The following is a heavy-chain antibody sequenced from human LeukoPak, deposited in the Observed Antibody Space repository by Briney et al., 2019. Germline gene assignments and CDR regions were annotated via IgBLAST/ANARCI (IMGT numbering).Heavy chain of an antibody. Sequence: GGSLRLSCAASGFTFSTYSMNWVRQAPGRGLEWVSYISSRSTTLFYADSVKGRFTISRDNAKNSLYLQMNSLRAEDTAVYYCARAETGYSYNYWGQGTLVTVSS. J-gene: IGHJ4*02. D-gene: IGHD5-18*01. CDR2: ISSRSTTL. CDR1: GFTFSTYS. CDR3: ARAETGYSYNY. V-gene: IGHV3-48*04.